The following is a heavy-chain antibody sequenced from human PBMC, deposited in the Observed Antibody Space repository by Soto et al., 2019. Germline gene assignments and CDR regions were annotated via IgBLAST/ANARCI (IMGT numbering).Heavy chain of an antibody. CDR1: GYTFTSYG. CDR2: INPSGGST. CDR3: ACMENAFDI. J-gene: IGHJ3*02. D-gene: IGHD2-8*01. V-gene: IGHV1-46*01. Sequence: ASVKVSCKASGYTFTSYGISWVRQAPGQGLEWMGIINPSGGSTSYAQKFQGRVTMTRDTSTSTVYMELSSLRSEDTAVYYCACMENAFDIWGQGTMVTVSS.